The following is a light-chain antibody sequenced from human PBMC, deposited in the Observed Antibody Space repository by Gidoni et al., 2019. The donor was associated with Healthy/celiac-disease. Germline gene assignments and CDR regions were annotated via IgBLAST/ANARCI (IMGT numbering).Light chain of an antibody. CDR3: SSYTSSSTFYV. CDR2: EVS. Sequence: QSALTQPASVSGSPGQSITISCTGTSSDVGGYNYFSWYQQHPGKAPKLMIYEVSNRPSGVSNRFSGSKSGNTAPLTISGLQAEDEADYYCSSYTSSSTFYVFGTGTKVTVL. V-gene: IGLV2-14*01. CDR1: SSDVGGYNY. J-gene: IGLJ1*01.